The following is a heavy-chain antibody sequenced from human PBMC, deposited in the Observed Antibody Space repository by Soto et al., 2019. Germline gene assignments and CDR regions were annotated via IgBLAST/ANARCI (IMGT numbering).Heavy chain of an antibody. J-gene: IGHJ6*02. Sequence: EVQLLESGGGLVQPGGSLRLSCAASGFTFSSYAMSWVRQAPGKGLEWVSAISGSGGRTYYADSVKGRFTITRDNSKNPQYLQKNSLRAEDTAAYYCAKLTPPYYDFWSGYSGMDVWGQGTTVTVSS. CDR2: ISGSGGRT. V-gene: IGHV3-23*01. CDR1: GFTFSSYA. CDR3: AKLTPPYYDFWSGYSGMDV. D-gene: IGHD3-3*01.